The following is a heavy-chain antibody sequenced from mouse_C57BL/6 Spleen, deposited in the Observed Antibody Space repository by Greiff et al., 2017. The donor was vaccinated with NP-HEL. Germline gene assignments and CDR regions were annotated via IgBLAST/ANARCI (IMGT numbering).Heavy chain of an antibody. V-gene: IGHV1-61*01. D-gene: IGHD2-4*01. CDR3: ARGLRQYFDV. CDR1: GYTFTSYW. CDR2: IYPSDSET. Sequence: QVQLKQPGAELVRPGSSVKLSCKASGYTFTSYWMDWVKQRPGQGLEWIGNIYPSDSETHYNQKFKDKATLTVDKSSSTAYMQLSSLTSEDSAVYYCARGLRQYFDVWGTGTTVTVSS. J-gene: IGHJ1*03.